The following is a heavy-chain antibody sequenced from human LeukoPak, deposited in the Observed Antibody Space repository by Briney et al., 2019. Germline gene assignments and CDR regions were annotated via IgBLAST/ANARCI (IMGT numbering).Heavy chain of an antibody. V-gene: IGHV1-2*06. Sequence: GASVKVSCKASGYTFTGYYMHWVRQAPGRGLEWMGRVNPNNGVPNYAQKFQGRVTMTRDTAISTFYMELSSLRSDDTAVYFCAREVGYSSSYYGRFDPWGQGTLVIVSS. CDR3: AREVGYSSSYYGRFDP. J-gene: IGHJ5*02. CDR2: VNPNNGVP. CDR1: GYTFTGYY. D-gene: IGHD2-2*01.